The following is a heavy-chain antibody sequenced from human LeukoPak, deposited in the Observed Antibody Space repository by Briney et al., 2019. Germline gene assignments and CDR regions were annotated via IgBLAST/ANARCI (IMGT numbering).Heavy chain of an antibody. V-gene: IGHV3-48*04. D-gene: IGHD1-26*01. Sequence: GGSLRLSCAASGFTFSSYSMTWVRQAPGKGLEWIAYISSSRATIFYAESVKGRFTVSRDHAKNSLHLQMNSLRGDDTAVYYCARVDWELLDGDFDYWGQGTLVTVSA. CDR2: ISSSRATI. J-gene: IGHJ4*02. CDR1: GFTFSSYS. CDR3: ARVDWELLDGDFDY.